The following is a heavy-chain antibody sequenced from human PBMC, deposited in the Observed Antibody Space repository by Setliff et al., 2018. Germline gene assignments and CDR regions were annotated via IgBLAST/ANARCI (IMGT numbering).Heavy chain of an antibody. CDR1: GGTFSSYG. D-gene: IGHD5-18*01. CDR3: VREGVDTRSSTDYRYYMDV. CDR2: ISANNGYM. J-gene: IGHJ6*03. V-gene: IGHV1-18*01. Sequence: ASVKVSCKASGGTFSSYGITWVRQAPGQGLEWMGWISANNGYMVFAQNLQGRIIMTTDTSTSTAYMELKSLRPEDTAVYYCVREGVDTRSSTDYRYYMDVWGKGTTVTVSS.